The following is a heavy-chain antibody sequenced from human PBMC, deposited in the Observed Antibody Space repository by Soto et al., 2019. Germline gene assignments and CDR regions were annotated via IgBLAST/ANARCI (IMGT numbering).Heavy chain of an antibody. CDR2: ISFDGSTE. V-gene: IGHV3-30*18. CDR1: GFNFKNFG. J-gene: IGHJ4*02. CDR3: AKDEPAYGRPLVGVNTNSDF. D-gene: IGHD3-10*01. Sequence: QVQLVQSGGGVVQPGTSLRLSCAASGFNFKNFGFHWVRQAPGKGLEWVAVISFDGSTEYYVASVKGRFTVSKDNSNNTLYLHMNDLRREDTAVYFCAKDEPAYGRPLVGVNTNSDFWGQGTLVTVSS.